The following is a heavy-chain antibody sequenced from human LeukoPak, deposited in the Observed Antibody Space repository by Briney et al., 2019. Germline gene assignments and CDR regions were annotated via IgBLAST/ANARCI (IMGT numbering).Heavy chain of an antibody. Sequence: GGSLRLSCAASGLSVGSNYMSWVRQAPGKGLEWVSVIYTGGTTHYAESVMGRFTISRDDSHNTVHLHMSGLRAEDTAVYYCAREGRFQSFDYWGQGTLVAVSS. V-gene: IGHV3-53*01. CDR1: GLSVGSNY. CDR2: IYTGGTT. CDR3: AREGRFQSFDY. J-gene: IGHJ4*02.